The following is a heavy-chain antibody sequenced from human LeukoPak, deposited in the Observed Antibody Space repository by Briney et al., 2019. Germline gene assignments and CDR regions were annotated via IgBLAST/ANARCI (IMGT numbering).Heavy chain of an antibody. CDR1: GGTFSSYA. J-gene: IGHJ4*02. D-gene: IGHD3-10*01. V-gene: IGHV1-69*05. CDR2: IIPIFGTA. Sequence: GASVKVSCKASGGTFSSYAISWVRQAPGQGLEWIGGIIPIFGTANYAQKFQGRVTITTDESTSTAYMELSSLRSEDTAVYYCASSGGSGLFDYWGQGTLVTVSS. CDR3: ASSGGSGLFDY.